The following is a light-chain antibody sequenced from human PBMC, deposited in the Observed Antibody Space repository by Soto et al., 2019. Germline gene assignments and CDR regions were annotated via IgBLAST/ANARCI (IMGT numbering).Light chain of an antibody. CDR2: ETS. CDR1: QSLLHSDGKTY. J-gene: IGKJ3*01. Sequence: DIVMTQTPLSLSFTPGQASSICCKSSQSLLHSDGKTYLAWYQQKPGQPPRVLIYETSSRATGIPDRFSGSGSGADFTLTISSLEPEDFAVYYCQQYGSSPPVTFGPGTKVDIK. V-gene: IGKV3-20*01. CDR3: QQYGSSPPVT.